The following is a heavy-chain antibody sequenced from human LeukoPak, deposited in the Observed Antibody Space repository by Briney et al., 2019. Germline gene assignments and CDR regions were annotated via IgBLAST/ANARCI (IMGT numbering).Heavy chain of an antibody. D-gene: IGHD6-19*01. CDR2: INPNSGGT. J-gene: IGHJ4*02. V-gene: IGHV1-2*02. CDR3: ARVRTRSSGWYGY. Sequence: GASVKISCKASGYTFTGYYTHWVRQAPGQGLEWMGWINPNSGGTNYAQRFQGRVTMTRDTSISTAYMELSRLRSDDTAVYYCARVRTRSSGWYGYWGQGTLVTVSS. CDR1: GYTFTGYY.